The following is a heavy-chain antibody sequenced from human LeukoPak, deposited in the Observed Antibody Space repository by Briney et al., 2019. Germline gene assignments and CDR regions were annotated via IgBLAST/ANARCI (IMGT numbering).Heavy chain of an antibody. CDR3: ARLIEVATIGY. V-gene: IGHV5-51*01. J-gene: IGHJ4*02. D-gene: IGHD5-24*01. Sequence: GESLKISCKGSGFNFGNYWIGWVRQMPGKGLEWMGIIYPGDSDTRYSPSFQGRVTMSVDKSNSTAYLQWSTLRASDTAMYYCARLIEVATIGYWGQGTLVTVSS. CDR1: GFNFGNYW. CDR2: IYPGDSDT.